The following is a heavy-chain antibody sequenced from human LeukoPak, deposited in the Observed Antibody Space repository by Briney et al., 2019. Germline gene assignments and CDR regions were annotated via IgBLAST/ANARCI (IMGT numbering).Heavy chain of an antibody. D-gene: IGHD3-3*01. CDR1: GFTVSSNY. CDR3: ARTHTIFGVVTYFDY. CDR2: IYSGGST. Sequence: GGSLRLSCAASGFTVSSNYMSWVRQAPGKGLEWVSIIYSGGSTYYSDSVKGRFTISRDNSKNTLYLQMNSLRAEDTAMYYCARTHTIFGVVTYFDYWGQGTLVTVSS. V-gene: IGHV3-66*02. J-gene: IGHJ4*02.